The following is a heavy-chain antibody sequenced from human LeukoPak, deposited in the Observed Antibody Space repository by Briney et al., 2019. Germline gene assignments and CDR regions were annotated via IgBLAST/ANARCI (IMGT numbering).Heavy chain of an antibody. CDR1: GGSISSYY. V-gene: IGHV4-4*07. Sequence: PSETLSLTSTVSGGSISSYYWSWIRQPAGKGLEWIGRIYTSGSTNYNPSLKSRVTISVDKSKNQFSLKLSSVTAADTAVYYCARDAGAVAGPDYYYYYMDVWGKGTTVTVSS. CDR2: IYTSGST. D-gene: IGHD6-19*01. J-gene: IGHJ6*03. CDR3: ARDAGAVAGPDYYYYYMDV.